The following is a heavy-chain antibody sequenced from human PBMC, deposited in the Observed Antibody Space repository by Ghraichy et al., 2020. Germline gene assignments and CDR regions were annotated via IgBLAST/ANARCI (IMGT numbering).Heavy chain of an antibody. CDR3: ASLNSGYGDY. CDR2: ISSSSSYI. Sequence: LSLTCAASGFTFSSYSMNWVRQAPGKGLEWVSSISSSSSYIYYADSVKGRFTISRDNAKNSLYLQMNSLRAEDTAVYYCASLNSGYGDYWGQGTLVTVSS. CDR1: GFTFSSYS. J-gene: IGHJ4*02. D-gene: IGHD5-12*01. V-gene: IGHV3-21*01.